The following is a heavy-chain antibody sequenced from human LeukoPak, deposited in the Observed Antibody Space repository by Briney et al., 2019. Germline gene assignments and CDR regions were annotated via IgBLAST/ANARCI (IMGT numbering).Heavy chain of an antibody. CDR1: GFTFDDYA. J-gene: IGHJ1*01. CDR2: ISGDGGST. D-gene: IGHD3-9*01. CDR3: AKGPIEAARYEEYFQH. V-gene: IGHV3-43*02. Sequence: GWSLRLSCAASGFTFDDYAMHWVRQAPGKGLEWVSLISGDGGSTYYADSVKGRFTISRDNSKNSLYLQMNSLRTEDTALYYCAKGPIEAARYEEYFQHWGQGTLVTVSS.